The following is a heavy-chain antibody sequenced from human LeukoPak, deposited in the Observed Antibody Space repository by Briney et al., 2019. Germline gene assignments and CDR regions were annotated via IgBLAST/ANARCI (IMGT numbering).Heavy chain of an antibody. CDR2: ISGSGGST. CDR1: GFTFSSYA. CDR3: AKDQYYYDSSGYYFFRYFDY. J-gene: IGHJ4*02. Sequence: PGGSLRLSCAASGFTFSSYAMSWVRQAPGKGLELVSAISGSGGSTYYADSVKGRFTISRDNSKNTLYLQMNSLRAEDTAVYYCAKDQYYYDSSGYYFFRYFDYWGQGTLVTVSS. V-gene: IGHV3-23*01. D-gene: IGHD3-22*01.